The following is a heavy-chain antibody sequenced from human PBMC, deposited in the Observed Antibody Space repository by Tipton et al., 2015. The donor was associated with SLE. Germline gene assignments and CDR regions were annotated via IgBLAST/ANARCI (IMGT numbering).Heavy chain of an antibody. Sequence: TLSLTCTVSGGSLNSGGYYWSWIRQYPGKGLEWIAYIYSSVNIYYNPSLKSRVTISVDTSKNQFSLKLRSVTAADTAVYYCARVIEGISRRYFDDWGQGTLVTVSS. J-gene: IGHJ4*02. CDR1: GGSLNSGGYY. CDR3: ARVIEGISRRYFDD. D-gene: IGHD2-15*01. CDR2: IYSSVNI. V-gene: IGHV4-31*03.